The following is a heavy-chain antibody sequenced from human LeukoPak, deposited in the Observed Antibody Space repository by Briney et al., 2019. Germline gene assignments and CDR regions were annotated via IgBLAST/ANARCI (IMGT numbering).Heavy chain of an antibody. Sequence: PGGSLRLSCAASGFTFSNAWMSWVRQAPGKGLEWVGRIKSKPDGGAIDYAAPVKGRFIISRDDSKDMLYLQMNSLKTEDTDVYYCTRDKLELRQFDYWGQGTLVTVSS. CDR1: GFTFSNAW. CDR2: IKSKPDGGAI. CDR3: TRDKLELRQFDY. D-gene: IGHD1-26*01. J-gene: IGHJ4*02. V-gene: IGHV3-15*01.